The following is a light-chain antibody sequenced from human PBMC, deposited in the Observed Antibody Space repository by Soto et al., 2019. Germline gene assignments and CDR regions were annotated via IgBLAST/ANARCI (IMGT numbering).Light chain of an antibody. Sequence: EIVMTQSPATLSVSPGGRATLSCRASQAISGTLAWYQQKPGQAPRLLIHGASTRAPGFPARFSGSGSGTDFTLTISSLQSEDFAVYYCQQYDNWPWTFGQGTKVDIK. CDR3: QQYDNWPWT. CDR1: QAISGT. CDR2: GAS. V-gene: IGKV3-15*01. J-gene: IGKJ1*01.